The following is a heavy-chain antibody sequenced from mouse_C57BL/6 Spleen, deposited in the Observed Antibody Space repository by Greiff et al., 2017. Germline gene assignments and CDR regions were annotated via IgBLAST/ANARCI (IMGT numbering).Heavy chain of an antibody. V-gene: IGHV1-26*01. CDR2: INPNNGGT. Sequence: EVQLQQSGPELVKPGASVKISCKASGYTFTDYYMNWVKQSHGKSLEWIGDINPNNGGTSYNQKFKGKATLTVDKSSSTAYMGLRSLTAEESAVYYCARRISIDEKWYVEVWGTETTGTASS. CDR1: GYTFTDYY. CDR3: ARRISIDEKWYVEV. J-gene: IGHJ1*03. D-gene: IGHD2-10*02.